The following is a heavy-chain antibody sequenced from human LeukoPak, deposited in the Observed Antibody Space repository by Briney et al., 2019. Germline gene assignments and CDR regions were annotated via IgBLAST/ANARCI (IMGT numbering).Heavy chain of an antibody. CDR2: INTDGSST. D-gene: IGHD6-19*01. Sequence: GGSLRLSCAASGFTFSNYWMHWVRQAPGKGLVWVSRINTDGSSTSYADSVKGRFTISRDNAKNTLYLQMNSLRAEDTAVYYCAKGGSGWYYYFDCWGQGALVTVSS. CDR3: AKGGSGWYYYFDC. J-gene: IGHJ4*02. CDR1: GFTFSNYW. V-gene: IGHV3-74*01.